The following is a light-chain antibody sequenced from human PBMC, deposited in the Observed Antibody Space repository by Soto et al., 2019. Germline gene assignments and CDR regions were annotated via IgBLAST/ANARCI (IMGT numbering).Light chain of an antibody. CDR1: QGIRND. CDR2: AAS. CDR3: QQSYSTPYT. Sequence: IQMTQSPSSLSASVGDRVTITCRASQGIRNDLDWFQQKPGKAPKLLIYAASNLQSGVPARFSGSGSGTDFTLTISSLQPEDFATYYCQQSYSTPYTFGQGTKVDIK. J-gene: IGKJ2*01. V-gene: IGKV1-39*01.